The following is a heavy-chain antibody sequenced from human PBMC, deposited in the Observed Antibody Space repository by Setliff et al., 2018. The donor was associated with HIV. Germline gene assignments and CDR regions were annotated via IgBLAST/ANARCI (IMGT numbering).Heavy chain of an antibody. D-gene: IGHD6-19*01. CDR2: IWSDESHK. CDR3: VKVKAVAKTADAFDL. Sequence: PGGSLRLSCAGYGHTFNKYGMHWVRQAPGKGLEWVALIWSDESHKYYANSVKGRFTISRDNPKNTLWLQMSSLRADDTGTYYCVKVKAVAKTADAFDLWGQGTRVTVSS. V-gene: IGHV3-30*02. CDR1: GHTFNKYG. J-gene: IGHJ3*01.